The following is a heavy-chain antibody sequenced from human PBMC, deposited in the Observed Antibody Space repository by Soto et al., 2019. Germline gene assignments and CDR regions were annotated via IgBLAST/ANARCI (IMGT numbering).Heavy chain of an antibody. V-gene: IGHV4-39*01. CDR3: ARLYTHKHDFDY. CDR1: GGSISSSSYY. CDR2: IYYSGST. D-gene: IGHD2-2*02. Sequence: QLQLQESGPGLVKPSETLSLTCTVSGGSISSSSYYWGWIRQPPGKGLEWIGSIYYSGSTYYNPSLKSRVTISVDTSKNQFSLKLSSVTAADTDVYYCARLYTHKHDFDYWGQGTLVTVSS. J-gene: IGHJ4*02.